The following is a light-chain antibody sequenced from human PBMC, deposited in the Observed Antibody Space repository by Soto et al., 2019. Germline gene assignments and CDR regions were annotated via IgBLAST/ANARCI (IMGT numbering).Light chain of an antibody. Sequence: QSALTQPPSASGSPGQSVTISCTGTSSDVGGYNYVSWYQQHPGKAPKLMIYEVNKRPSGVPDRFSSSKSGNTAALTVSGLQADEEEDYYCSSYADNNNILPVFGTGTKLTVL. V-gene: IGLV2-8*01. CDR3: SSYADNNNILPV. J-gene: IGLJ1*01. CDR2: EVN. CDR1: SSDVGGYNY.